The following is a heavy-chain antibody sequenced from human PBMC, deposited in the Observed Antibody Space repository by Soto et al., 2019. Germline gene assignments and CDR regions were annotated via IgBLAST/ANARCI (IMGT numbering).Heavy chain of an antibody. D-gene: IGHD3-9*01. CDR3: ARAPLRYFDWLFY. V-gene: IGHV1-3*01. Sequence: QVQLVQSGAEVKKPGASVKVSCKASGYTFTSYAMHWVRQAPGQRLEWMGWINAGNGNTKYSQKFQGRVTITRDTSGSTAYMGLSSLRSEDTVVDYCARAPLRYFDWLFYWGQGTLVTVSS. CDR1: GYTFTSYA. CDR2: INAGNGNT. J-gene: IGHJ4*02.